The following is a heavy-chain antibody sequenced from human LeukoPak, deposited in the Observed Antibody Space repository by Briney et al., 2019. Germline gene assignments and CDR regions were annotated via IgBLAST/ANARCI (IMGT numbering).Heavy chain of an antibody. D-gene: IGHD3-10*01. CDR1: GGSISSYY. V-gene: IGHV4-59*01. CDR3: ARILIYSGSGSPYWFDP. J-gene: IGHJ5*02. Sequence: SETLSVTCTVSGGSISSYYWSWIRPPPGKGLEWMGYIYYSGSTNYNPSLQSRATISVDTSKNQFSLKLSSVTAGDTAAYCCARILIYSGSGSPYWFDPWGQGTLVTVSS. CDR2: IYYSGST.